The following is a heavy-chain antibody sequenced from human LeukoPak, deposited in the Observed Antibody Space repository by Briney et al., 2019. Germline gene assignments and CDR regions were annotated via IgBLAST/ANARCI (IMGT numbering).Heavy chain of an antibody. CDR3: AKDILTGYSHWFDP. CDR2: IRYDGSNK. V-gene: IGHV3-30*02. J-gene: IGHJ5*02. D-gene: IGHD3-9*01. CDR1: GFTFSSYG. Sequence: GGSLRLSCAASGFTFSSYGVHWVRQAPGKGLEWVAFIRYDGSNKYYADSVKGRFTISRDNSKNTLYLQMNSLRAEDTAVYYCAKDILTGYSHWFDPWGQGTLVTVSS.